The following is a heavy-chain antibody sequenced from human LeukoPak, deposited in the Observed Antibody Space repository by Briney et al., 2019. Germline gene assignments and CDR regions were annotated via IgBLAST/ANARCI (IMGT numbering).Heavy chain of an antibody. CDR3: ARHRIPKSHDAFDI. Sequence: GESLKISCQGSGYTFATYWIGWVRQMPGKGLEWVGIICPTDSESRLSPSLQGQVTISVDKSINTAYLQWSSLKASDTAMYYCARHRIPKSHDAFDIWGQGTMVTVSS. J-gene: IGHJ3*02. CDR1: GYTFATYW. CDR2: ICPTDSES. V-gene: IGHV5-51*01. D-gene: IGHD2-15*01.